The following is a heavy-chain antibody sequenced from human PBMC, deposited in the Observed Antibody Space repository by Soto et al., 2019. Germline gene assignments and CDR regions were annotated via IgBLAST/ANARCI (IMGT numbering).Heavy chain of an antibody. CDR2: IYHSGST. Sequence: SETLSLTCAVSGGSISSSNWWSWVRQPPGKGLEWIGEIYHSGSTNYNPSLKSRVTISVDTSKNQFSLKLSSVTAADTAVYYCARVISSSYYFDYWGQGTLVTVSS. CDR1: GGSISSSNW. D-gene: IGHD6-6*01. V-gene: IGHV4-4*02. CDR3: ARVISSSYYFDY. J-gene: IGHJ4*02.